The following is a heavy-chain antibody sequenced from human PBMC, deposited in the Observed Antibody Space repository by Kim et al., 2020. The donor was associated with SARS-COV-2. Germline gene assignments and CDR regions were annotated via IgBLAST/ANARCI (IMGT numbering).Heavy chain of an antibody. V-gene: IGHV3-43*01. D-gene: IGHD3-10*01. CDR2: ISWDGGST. CDR3: AKAHMVRGNHYFDY. CDR1: GFTFDDYT. Sequence: GGSLRLSCAASGFTFDDYTMHWVRQAPGKGLEWVSLISWDGGSTYYADSVKGRFTISRDNSKNSLYLQMNSLRTEDTALYYCAKAHMVRGNHYFDYWGQGTLVTVSS. J-gene: IGHJ4*02.